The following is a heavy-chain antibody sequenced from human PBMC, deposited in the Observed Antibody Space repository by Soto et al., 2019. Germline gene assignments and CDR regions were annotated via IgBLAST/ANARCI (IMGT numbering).Heavy chain of an antibody. CDR3: ARDYSSYGPFDY. CDR1: GFTFSSYS. J-gene: IGHJ4*02. CDR2: ISSSSYTI. Sequence: GGSLRLSCAASGFTFSSYSMNWVRQAPGKGLEWVSYISSSSYTIYYADSVKGRFTISRDNAKNSLYLQMNSLGAEDTAVYYCARDYSSYGPFDYWGQGTLVTVSS. V-gene: IGHV3-48*01. D-gene: IGHD5-18*01.